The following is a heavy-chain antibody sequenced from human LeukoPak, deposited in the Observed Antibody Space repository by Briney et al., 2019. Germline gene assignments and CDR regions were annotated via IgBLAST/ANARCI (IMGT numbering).Heavy chain of an antibody. V-gene: IGHV4-59*01. Sequence: SETLSLTCTVSSGSISSYYWSWIRQPPGKGLEWIGYIYYSGSTNYNPSLKSRVTISVDTSKNQFSLKLSSVTAADTAVYYCARVGDYSYGNYWGQGTLVTVSS. CDR3: ARVGDYSYGNY. CDR2: IYYSGST. J-gene: IGHJ4*02. CDR1: SGSISSYY. D-gene: IGHD5-18*01.